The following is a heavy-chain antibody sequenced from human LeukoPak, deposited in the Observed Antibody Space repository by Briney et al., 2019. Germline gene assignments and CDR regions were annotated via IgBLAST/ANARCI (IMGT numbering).Heavy chain of an antibody. CDR1: GGAFSSYA. V-gene: IGHV1-69*13. CDR3: ARDRQWLGRTNWFDP. D-gene: IGHD6-19*01. Sequence: SVKVSCKASGGAFSSYAISWVRQAPGQGLEWMGGIIPIFGTANYAQKFQGRVTITADESTSTAYMELSSLRSEDTAVYYCARDRQWLGRTNWFDPWGQGTLVTVSS. CDR2: IIPIFGTA. J-gene: IGHJ5*02.